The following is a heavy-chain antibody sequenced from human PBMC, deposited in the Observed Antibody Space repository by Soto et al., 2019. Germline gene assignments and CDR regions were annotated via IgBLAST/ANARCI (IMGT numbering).Heavy chain of an antibody. CDR3: ARAGHSSSSEGANWFDP. CDR1: GGSISSGGYY. CDR2: IYYSGST. Sequence: QVQLQESGPGLVKPSQTLSLTCTVSGGSISSGGYYWSWIRQHPGKGLEWIGYIYYSGSTYFHPSLKRRLTISVDTSKNQFSLQLSSVTAADTAVYYCARAGHSSSSEGANWFDPWGQGTLVTVSS. D-gene: IGHD6-6*01. J-gene: IGHJ5*02. V-gene: IGHV4-31*03.